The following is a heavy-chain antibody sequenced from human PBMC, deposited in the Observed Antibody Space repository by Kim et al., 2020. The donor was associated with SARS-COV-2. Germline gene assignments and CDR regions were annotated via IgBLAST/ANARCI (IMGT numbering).Heavy chain of an antibody. CDR2: ISAYNGNT. J-gene: IGHJ3*02. Sequence: ASVKVSCKASGYTFTSYGISWVRQAPGQGLEWMGWISAYNGNTNYAQKLQGRVTMTTDTSTSTAYMELRSLRSDDTAVYYCASSTMVRGSYAFDIWGQGTMVTVSS. CDR1: GYTFTSYG. CDR3: ASSTMVRGSYAFDI. V-gene: IGHV1-18*01. D-gene: IGHD3-10*01.